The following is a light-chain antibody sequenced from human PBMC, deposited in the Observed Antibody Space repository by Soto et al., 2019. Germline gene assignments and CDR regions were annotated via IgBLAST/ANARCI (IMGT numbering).Light chain of an antibody. J-gene: IGLJ1*01. CDR1: SSNIGSNY. CDR3: AAWDDSLRGV. Sequence: QSVLTQPPSASGTPGQRVTISCSGSSSNIGSNYVYWYQQLPGTAPKLLIYRNNQRPSGVPDRFSGSKSGTSASLAISGLRSEYEADYYCAAWDDSLRGVFGTGTKLTVL. CDR2: RNN. V-gene: IGLV1-47*01.